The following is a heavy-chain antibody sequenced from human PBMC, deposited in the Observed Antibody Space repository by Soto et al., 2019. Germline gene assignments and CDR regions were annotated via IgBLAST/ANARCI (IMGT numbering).Heavy chain of an antibody. CDR1: GYTFPGYY. J-gene: IGHJ6*02. CDR2: INPNSGGT. Sequence: ASVKVSCKASGYTFPGYYMHWVRQAPGQGLEWMGWINPNSGGTNYAQKFQGRVTMTRDTSISTAYMELSRLRSDDTAVYYCASSFGSGYDLYYYGMDVWGQGPTVTVSS. CDR3: ASSFGSGYDLYYYGMDV. D-gene: IGHD5-12*01. V-gene: IGHV1-2*02.